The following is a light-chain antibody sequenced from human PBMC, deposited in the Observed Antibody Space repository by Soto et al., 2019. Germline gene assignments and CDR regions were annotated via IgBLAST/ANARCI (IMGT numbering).Light chain of an antibody. J-gene: IGLJ3*02. CDR1: SSNIGGNS. CDR3: SSYTSTSTLWL. V-gene: IGLV1-51*01. CDR2: DDN. Sequence: QSVMTQPPSVSAAPGQKVTISCSGSSSNIGGNSVSWYQQLPGTAPKLLIYDDNKRPSGIPDRFSGSKSGTSATLGITGFQTGDEADYYCSSYTSTSTLWLFGGGTQLTVL.